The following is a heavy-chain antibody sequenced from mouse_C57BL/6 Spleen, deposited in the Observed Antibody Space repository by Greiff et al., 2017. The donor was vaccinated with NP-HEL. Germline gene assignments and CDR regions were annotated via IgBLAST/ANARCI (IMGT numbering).Heavy chain of an antibody. V-gene: IGHV1-64*01. CDR1: GYTFTSYW. J-gene: IGHJ2*01. Sequence: QVQLQQPGAELVKPGASVKLSCKASGYTFTSYWMHWVKQRPGQGLEWIGMIHSNSGSTNYNEKFKSKATLTVDKSSSTAYMQLSSLTSEDSAVYYCARFTTVVALDYWGQGTTLTVSS. CDR3: ARFTTVVALDY. D-gene: IGHD1-1*01. CDR2: IHSNSGST.